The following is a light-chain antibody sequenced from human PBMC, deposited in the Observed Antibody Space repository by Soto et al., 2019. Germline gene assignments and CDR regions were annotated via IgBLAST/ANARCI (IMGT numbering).Light chain of an antibody. CDR3: QQYNNWPQT. Sequence: EIVLTQSPGTLSLSPGERATLSCRASQSVSSNYLAWYQQKPGQAPRPLIYGASTRATGIPARFSGSGSGTEFTLTISSLQSEDFAVYYCQQYNNWPQTFGQGTKVDIK. V-gene: IGKV3-15*01. CDR2: GAS. J-gene: IGKJ1*01. CDR1: QSVSSN.